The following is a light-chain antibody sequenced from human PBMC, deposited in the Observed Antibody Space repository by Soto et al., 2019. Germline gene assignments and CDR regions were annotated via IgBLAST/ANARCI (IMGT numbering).Light chain of an antibody. V-gene: IGLV2-14*03. CDR3: SSYRTSNTRQIV. J-gene: IGLJ1*01. Sequence: QSALTQPASVSGSPGQSITISCTGTSSDVGGYNYVSWYQHHPGKAPKLMIYDVSNRPPGVSNRFSGSKSGNTASLSISGLQPEDEADYYCSSYRTSNTRQIVCGTGTKLTVL. CDR1: SSDVGGYNY. CDR2: DVS.